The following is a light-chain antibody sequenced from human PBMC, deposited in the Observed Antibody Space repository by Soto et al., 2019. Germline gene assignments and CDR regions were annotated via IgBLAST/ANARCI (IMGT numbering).Light chain of an antibody. V-gene: IGLV2-14*01. CDR2: EVS. CDR3: SSYTSSSTLGPWV. J-gene: IGLJ3*02. CDR1: SRDVGGYNY. Sequence: QSVLTQPASVSGSPGQSITISCTGTSRDVGGYNYVSWYQQHPGKAPKLMIYEVSNRPSGVSNRFSGSKSGNTASLTISGLQAEDEADYYCSSYTSSSTLGPWVFGGGTKLT.